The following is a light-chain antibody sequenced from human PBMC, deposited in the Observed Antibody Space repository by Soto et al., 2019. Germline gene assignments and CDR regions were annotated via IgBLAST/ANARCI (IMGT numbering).Light chain of an antibody. CDR1: QSISDW. CDR3: QEYKSAT. CDR2: DAS. J-gene: IGKJ2*01. V-gene: IGKV1-5*01. Sequence: DIPMTQSPSTLSASVGDRVTITCRASQSISDWLVWYQQIPGRAPKLLIYDASTLQSGVPSRFSGSGSGTEFILTISSLQPDDSATYYCQEYKSATFGQGTKLQIK.